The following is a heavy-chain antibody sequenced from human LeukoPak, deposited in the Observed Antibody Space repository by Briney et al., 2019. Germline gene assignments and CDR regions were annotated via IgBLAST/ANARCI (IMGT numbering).Heavy chain of an antibody. V-gene: IGHV4-39*07. Sequence: SETLSLTCTVSGGSISSISYYWGWIRQPPGKGLEWIGSIYYSGSTYYNPYLKSRVTISVDTSKNQFSLKLSSVTAADTAVYYCARERVAARSLYYYMDVWGKGTTVTVSS. CDR1: GGSISSISYY. J-gene: IGHJ6*03. D-gene: IGHD6-6*01. CDR3: ARERVAARSLYYYMDV. CDR2: IYYSGST.